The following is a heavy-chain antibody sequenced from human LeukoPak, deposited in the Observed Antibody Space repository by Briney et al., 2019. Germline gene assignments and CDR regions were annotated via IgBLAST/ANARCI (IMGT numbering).Heavy chain of an antibody. Sequence: ASVKVSCRASGYTFSRYGFSWVRQAPGQGLEWLGWISAYSGNTNYGERFQGRITMTTETSTSTACMELRSLRCDDTAVYYCARDKYSSSSDFDYWGQGTLVTVSS. CDR1: GYTFSRYG. CDR2: ISAYSGNT. V-gene: IGHV1-18*01. J-gene: IGHJ4*02. CDR3: ARDKYSSSSDFDY. D-gene: IGHD6-6*01.